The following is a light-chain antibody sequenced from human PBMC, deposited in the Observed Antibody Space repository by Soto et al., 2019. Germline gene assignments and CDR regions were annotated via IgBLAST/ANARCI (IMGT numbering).Light chain of an antibody. J-gene: IGKJ2*01. Sequence: EIVLTQSPGTLSLSPGKRATLSCRARQSVSSNYLAWYQQKPGQAPRLLIYGTSSRVTGLSDRFSGSGSGRDFTLPISWLEPEEFAVSSCQQYGSSPRTFGQGTTLEI. CDR1: QSVSSNY. CDR2: GTS. V-gene: IGKV3-20*01. CDR3: QQYGSSPRT.